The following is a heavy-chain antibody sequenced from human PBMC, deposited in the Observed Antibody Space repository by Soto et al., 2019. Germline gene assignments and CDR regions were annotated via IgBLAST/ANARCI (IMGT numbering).Heavy chain of an antibody. Sequence: SETLSLTCTVSGGSISSYYWSWIRQPPGKGLEWIGYIYYSGSTNYNPSLKSRVTISVDTSKNQFSLKLSSVTAADTAVYYCAKGLEAPDDSSGYYYAFDIWGQGTMVTVSS. D-gene: IGHD3-22*01. CDR3: AKGLEAPDDSSGYYYAFDI. CDR1: GGSISSYY. V-gene: IGHV4-59*01. CDR2: IYYSGST. J-gene: IGHJ3*02.